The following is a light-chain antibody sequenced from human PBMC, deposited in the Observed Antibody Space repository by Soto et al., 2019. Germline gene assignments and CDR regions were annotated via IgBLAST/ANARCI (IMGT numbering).Light chain of an antibody. CDR1: QSISSY. Sequence: DIQMSQSPSSLSASVGDRVTITCRASQSISSYLNWYQQKPGQAPKLLIYSASSLQSGVPSRFSGSGSGTDFTLTISSLQPEDFAIYYCQQSKSTPPTFGQGTRLET. CDR2: SAS. CDR3: QQSKSTPPT. J-gene: IGKJ5*01. V-gene: IGKV1-39*01.